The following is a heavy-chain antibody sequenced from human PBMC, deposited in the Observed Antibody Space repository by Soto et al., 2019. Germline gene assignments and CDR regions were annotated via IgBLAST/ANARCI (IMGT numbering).Heavy chain of an antibody. CDR1: GYTFTSYY. J-gene: IGHJ5*02. CDR2: INPSGGST. D-gene: IGHD3-3*01. Sequence: ASVKVSCKASGYTFTSYYMHWVRQAPGQGLEWMGIINPSGGSTSYAQKFQGRVTMTRDTSTSTVYMELSSLRSEDTAVYYCARVAYYDFWSGFPTSGWFDPWGQGTLVTVS. V-gene: IGHV1-46*01. CDR3: ARVAYYDFWSGFPTSGWFDP.